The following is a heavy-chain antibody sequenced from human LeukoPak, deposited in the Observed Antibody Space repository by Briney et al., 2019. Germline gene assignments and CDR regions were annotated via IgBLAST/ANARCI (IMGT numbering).Heavy chain of an antibody. V-gene: IGHV3-33*01. Sequence: GRSLRLSCAASGFTFSSYGMHWVRQAPGKGLEWVAVIWYDGSNKYYADSVKGRFTISRDNSKNTLYLQMNSLRAEDTAVYYCARAPTSYYYFDYWGQGTLVIVSS. CDR1: GFTFSSYG. J-gene: IGHJ4*02. CDR2: IWYDGSNK. D-gene: IGHD1-26*01. CDR3: ARAPTSYYYFDY.